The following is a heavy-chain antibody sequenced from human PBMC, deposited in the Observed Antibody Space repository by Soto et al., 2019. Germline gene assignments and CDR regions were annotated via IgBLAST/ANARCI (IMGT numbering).Heavy chain of an antibody. CDR3: AKDYRVFGSGWSDYYYGMDV. CDR1: GFTFSSYG. Sequence: GGSLRLSCAASGFTFSSYGMHWVRQAPGKGLEWVAVISYDGSNKYYADSVKGRFTISRDNSKNTLYLQMNSLRAEDTAVYYCAKDYRVFGSGWSDYYYGMDVWGQGT. D-gene: IGHD6-19*01. V-gene: IGHV3-30*18. CDR2: ISYDGSNK. J-gene: IGHJ6*02.